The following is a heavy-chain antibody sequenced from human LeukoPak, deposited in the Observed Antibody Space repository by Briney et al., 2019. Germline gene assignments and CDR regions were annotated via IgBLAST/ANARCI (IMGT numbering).Heavy chain of an antibody. CDR1: GGSISGGGYY. CDR3: ARVRGATPYNYYYYHMDV. D-gene: IGHD3-10*01. J-gene: IGHJ6*03. V-gene: IGHV4-39*07. CDR2: IYHSGST. Sequence: PSQTLSLTCTVSGGSISGGGYYWGWIRQPPGKGLEWIGSIYHSGSTYYNPSLKSRVTVSVDTSKNQFSLKLTSVTAADTAVYYCARVRGATPYNYYYYHMDVWGKGTTVTVSS.